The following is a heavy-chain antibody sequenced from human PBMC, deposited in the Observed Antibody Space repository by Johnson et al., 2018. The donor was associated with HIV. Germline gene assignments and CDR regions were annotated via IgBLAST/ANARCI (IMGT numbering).Heavy chain of an antibody. CDR3: ARDNFGGMIVVRGGAFDI. Sequence: VQLVESGGGLVQPGGSLRPSCAASGFTFSSYDMHWVRQATAKGLEWVSAIGTAGDTYYPGSVRGRFTISRDNSKNSLYLQMNSLRAEDKAVYYCARDNFGGMIVVRGGAFDIWGQGTMVTVSS. D-gene: IGHD3-22*01. J-gene: IGHJ3*02. V-gene: IGHV3-13*01. CDR2: IGTAGDT. CDR1: GFTFSSYD.